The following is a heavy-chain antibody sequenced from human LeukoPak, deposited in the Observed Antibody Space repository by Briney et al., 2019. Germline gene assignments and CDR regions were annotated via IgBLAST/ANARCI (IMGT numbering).Heavy chain of an antibody. CDR1: GGSISSGDYY. CDR3: NRVVAADMHLDWFDP. J-gene: IGHJ5*02. V-gene: IGHV4-30-4*01. D-gene: IGHD2-2*01. Sequence: SETLSLTCTVSGGSISSGDYYWSWIRQPPGKGLEWIGYIYYSGSTYYNPSLKSRVTISVDTSKNQFSLKLSSVTAADTAVYYCNRVVAADMHLDWFDPWGQGTLVTVSS. CDR2: IYYSGST.